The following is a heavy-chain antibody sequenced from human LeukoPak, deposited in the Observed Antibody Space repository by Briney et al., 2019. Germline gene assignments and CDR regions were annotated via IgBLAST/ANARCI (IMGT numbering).Heavy chain of an antibody. J-gene: IGHJ3*02. D-gene: IGHD2-2*01. V-gene: IGHV1-69*06. CDR3: ARRYCSSTSCYLGAFDI. CDR2: IISIFGTA. CDR1: GGTFSSYA. Sequence: SVKVSCKASGGTFSSYAISWVRQAPGQGLEWMGGIISIFGTANYAQKFQGRVTITADKSTSTAYMELSSLRSEDTAVYYCARRYCSSTSCYLGAFDIWGQGTMVTVSS.